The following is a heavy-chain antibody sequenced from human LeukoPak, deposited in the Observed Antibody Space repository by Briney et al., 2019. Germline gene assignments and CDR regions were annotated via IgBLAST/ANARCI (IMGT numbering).Heavy chain of an antibody. J-gene: IGHJ4*02. CDR3: ARGLSGYASSLGY. CDR1: GFTFSSYW. D-gene: IGHD6-6*01. V-gene: IGHV3-74*01. CDR2: INSDGSST. Sequence: PGGSLRLSCAASGFTFSSYWLHWVRQAPGKGLVWVSRINSDGSSTSYADSVRGRFSISRDNAKNTLYLQMNSLRAEDTAVYYCARGLSGYASSLGYWGQGTLVTVSA.